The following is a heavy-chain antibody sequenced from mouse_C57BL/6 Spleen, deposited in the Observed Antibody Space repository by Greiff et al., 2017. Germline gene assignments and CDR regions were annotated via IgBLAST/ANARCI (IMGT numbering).Heavy chain of an antibody. CDR2: IYPGDGDT. V-gene: IGHV1-82*01. Sequence: VQLVESGPELVKPGASVKISCKASGYAFSSSWMNWVKQRPGKGLEWIGRIYPGDGDTNYNGKFKGKATLTADKSSSTAYMQLSSLTSEDSAVYFCARGGLLWYYAMDYWGQGTSVTVSS. D-gene: IGHD1-1*02. CDR3: ARGGLLWYYAMDY. J-gene: IGHJ4*01. CDR1: GYAFSSSW.